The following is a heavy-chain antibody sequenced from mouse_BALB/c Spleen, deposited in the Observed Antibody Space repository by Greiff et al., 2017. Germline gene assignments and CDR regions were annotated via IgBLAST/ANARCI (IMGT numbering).Heavy chain of an antibody. CDR2: IHPSDSDT. V-gene: IGHV1-74*01. J-gene: IGHJ2*01. CDR3: ARRGIYYDYVDY. Sequence: QVQLQQPGAELVRPGASVKLSCKASGYSFTSYWMNWVKQRPGQGLEWIGMIHPSDSDTRLNQKFKDKATLTVDKSSSTAYMQLSSPTSEDSAVYYCARRGIYYDYVDYWGQGTTLTVSS. CDR1: GYSFTSYW. D-gene: IGHD2-4*01.